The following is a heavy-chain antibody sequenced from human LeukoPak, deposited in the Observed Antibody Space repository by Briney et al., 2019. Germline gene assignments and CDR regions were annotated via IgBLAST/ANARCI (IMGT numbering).Heavy chain of an antibody. J-gene: IGHJ6*03. CDR1: GFTVSSNS. Sequence: GGSLRLSCTVSGFTVSSNSMSWVRQAPGKGLEWVSFIYSDNTHYSDSVKGRFTISRDNSKNTLYLQMNSLRAEDTAVYYCARAAEQLVGVWAVYYYYYMDVWGKGTTVTVSS. CDR3: ARAAEQLVGVWAVYYYYYMDV. D-gene: IGHD6-6*01. V-gene: IGHV3-53*01. CDR2: IYSDNT.